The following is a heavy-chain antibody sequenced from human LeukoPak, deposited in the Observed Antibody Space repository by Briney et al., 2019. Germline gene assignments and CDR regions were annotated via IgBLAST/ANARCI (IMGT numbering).Heavy chain of an antibody. CDR3: ARDGGSGYGDYSYDAFDI. D-gene: IGHD4-17*01. J-gene: IGHJ3*02. V-gene: IGHV3-21*01. Sequence: GGSLRLSCAASGFTFNKFAMTWVRQAPGKGLEWVSSISSSSSYIYYADSVKGRFTISRDNAKNSLYLQMNSLRAEDTAVYYCARDGGSGYGDYSYDAFDIWGQGTMVTVSS. CDR2: ISSSSSYI. CDR1: GFTFNKFA.